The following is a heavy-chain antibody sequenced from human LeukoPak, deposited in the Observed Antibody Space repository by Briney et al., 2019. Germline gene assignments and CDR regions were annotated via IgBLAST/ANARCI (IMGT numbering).Heavy chain of an antibody. V-gene: IGHV3-74*01. D-gene: IGHD6-25*01. CDR1: GFTFSSYW. CDR3: ARGRGGYFDY. J-gene: IGHJ4*02. Sequence: GGSLRLSCTASGFTFSSYWMHWIRQAPGKALAWVSRLNNDGGSTNYAVSVKGRFTISRDNAKNTLYLQMNSLRVEDTAVYYCARGRGGYFDYWGQGTLATVSS. CDR2: LNNDGGST.